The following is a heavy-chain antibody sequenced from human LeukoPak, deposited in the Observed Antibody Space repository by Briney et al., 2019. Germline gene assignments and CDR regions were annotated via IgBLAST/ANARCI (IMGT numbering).Heavy chain of an antibody. J-gene: IGHJ4*02. CDR3: ARDRSYDFWSGYSTPDY. CDR1: GFTFSSSA. Sequence: GGSLRLSCAASGFTFSSSAMRWVRQAPGKGLEWVSGISGSGASIFYADSVKGRFTISRDNSKNTLDLQMNSLRAEDTAVYYCARDRSYDFWSGYSTPDYWGQGTLVTVSS. D-gene: IGHD3-3*01. CDR2: ISGSGASI. V-gene: IGHV3-23*01.